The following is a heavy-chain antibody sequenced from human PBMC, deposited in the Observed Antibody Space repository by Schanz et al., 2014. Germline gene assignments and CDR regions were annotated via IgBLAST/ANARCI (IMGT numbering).Heavy chain of an antibody. CDR1: GYTLSSYS. V-gene: IGHV1-46*03. CDR2: VNPSVRGT. Sequence: QVQLVQSGAEVKKPGASVKVSCKASGYTLSSYSLHWLRQPPGQGLEWMGIVNPSVRGTHFAREFQGRVTVTSDTSTSTVYMELSGLRSEDTAVYYCAGAFDSSGYYFDYWGQGTLVTVSS. J-gene: IGHJ4*02. CDR3: AGAFDSSGYYFDY. D-gene: IGHD3-22*01.